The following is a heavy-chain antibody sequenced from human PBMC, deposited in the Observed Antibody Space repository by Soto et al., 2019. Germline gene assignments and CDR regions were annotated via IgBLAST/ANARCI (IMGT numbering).Heavy chain of an antibody. V-gene: IGHV3-30*15. CDR1: GFSFSFYA. CDR2: ISYDGINE. Sequence: AGSLRLSCEASGFSFSFYAMHWVRQAPGKGLEWVAVISYDGINEYYADSVKGRFTISRGNSKNTLFLQMSSLRVEDTAVYYCARDRLRLGELSLIGYFGYWGQGTLVTVSS. J-gene: IGHJ4*02. CDR3: ARDRLRLGELSLIGYFGY. D-gene: IGHD3-16*02.